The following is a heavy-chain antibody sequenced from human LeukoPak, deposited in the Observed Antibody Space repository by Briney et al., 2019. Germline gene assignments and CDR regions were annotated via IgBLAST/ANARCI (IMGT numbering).Heavy chain of an antibody. Sequence: PGESLKISCKGSGYSFTSYWIGWVRQMPGKGLEWMGIIYPGNSDTRYSPSFQGQVTISADKSINTAYLQWSSLEASDTAMYYCARHRGGYCSGGSCYHDYWGQGTLVTVSS. CDR2: IYPGNSDT. V-gene: IGHV5-51*01. CDR3: ARHRGGYCSGGSCYHDY. J-gene: IGHJ4*02. D-gene: IGHD2-15*01. CDR1: GYSFTSYW.